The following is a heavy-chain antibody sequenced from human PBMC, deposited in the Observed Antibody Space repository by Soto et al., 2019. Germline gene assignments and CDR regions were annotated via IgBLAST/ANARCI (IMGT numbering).Heavy chain of an antibody. V-gene: IGHV4-4*02. Sequence: SETLSLTCAVSDDSFNNWWWSWVRQPPGKGLEWIGEVHHSGSTNYDSSFKSRVTISVDKSKKQLFLRLNSVTAADTAVYYCAKEGYSSGWLIDYWGQGTLVTVSS. J-gene: IGHJ4*02. CDR3: AKEGYSSGWLIDY. CDR2: VHHSGST. D-gene: IGHD6-19*01. CDR1: DDSFNNWW.